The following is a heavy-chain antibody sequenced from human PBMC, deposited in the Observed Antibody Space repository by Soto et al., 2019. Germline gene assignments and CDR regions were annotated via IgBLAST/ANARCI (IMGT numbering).Heavy chain of an antibody. J-gene: IGHJ5*02. D-gene: IGHD6-19*01. V-gene: IGHV3-33*01. CDR1: GFTFSSYS. CDR2: MWYDGSNK. CDR3: AGEIAVAGYYNWFDP. Sequence: GGTLTLSCAPSGFTFSSYSMHWVRQAPGKKLEWVAVMWYDGSNKYYADSVKGRFTISRDNSKNTLYLQMNSLRAEDTAVYYCAGEIAVAGYYNWFDPWGQGTLVTVSS.